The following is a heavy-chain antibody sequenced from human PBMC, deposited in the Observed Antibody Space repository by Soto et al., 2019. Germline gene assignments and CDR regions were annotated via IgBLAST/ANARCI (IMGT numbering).Heavy chain of an antibody. D-gene: IGHD6-13*01. J-gene: IGHJ4*02. CDR2: INPSAGSS. Sequence: ASVKACCKVSGYTQTDLSMHWLRQANGQGLEWMGLINPSAGSSRYAQKFQGRVTMTRDTSTSTVYMELSSLRSEDTAVYFCASDANSDLVSPAAYYFGYWGQGTLVTVSS. V-gene: IGHV1-46*01. CDR3: ASDANSDLVSPAAYYFGY. CDR1: GYTQTDLS.